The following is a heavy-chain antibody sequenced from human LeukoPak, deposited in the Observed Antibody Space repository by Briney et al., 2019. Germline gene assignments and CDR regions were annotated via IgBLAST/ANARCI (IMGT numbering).Heavy chain of an antibody. CDR1: GFTFSNYV. CDR3: ANEYSKGDV. Sequence: GGSLRLSCAASGFTFSNYVMNWVRQAPGKGLECVSSISGGGTLTYYADSVKGRFTTSRDNSRNTLYLQMNSLRAEDTAIYYCANEYSKGDVWGQGTTVTVSS. CDR2: ISGGGTLT. J-gene: IGHJ3*01. V-gene: IGHV3-23*01. D-gene: IGHD4-11*01.